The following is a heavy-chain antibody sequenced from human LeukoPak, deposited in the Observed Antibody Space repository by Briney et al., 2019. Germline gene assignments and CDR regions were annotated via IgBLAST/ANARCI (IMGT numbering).Heavy chain of an antibody. V-gene: IGHV1-69*05. CDR1: GGTFSSYA. Sequence: SVKASCKASGGTFSSYAISWVRQAPGQGLEWMGRIIPIFGTANYAQKFQGRVTITTDESTSTAYMELSSLRSEDTAAYYCARERLWFGELFHTDAFDIWGQGTMVTVSS. J-gene: IGHJ3*02. CDR3: ARERLWFGELFHTDAFDI. D-gene: IGHD3-10*01. CDR2: IIPIFGTA.